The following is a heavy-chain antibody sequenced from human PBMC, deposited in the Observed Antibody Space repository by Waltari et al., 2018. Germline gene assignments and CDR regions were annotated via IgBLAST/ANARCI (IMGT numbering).Heavy chain of an antibody. CDR1: GFTFNSYA. Sequence: EVQLVESGGGLVQPGGSLRLSCAASGFTFNSYAMNWVRQAPGEGPEWFSTISGNGVSRYYADAVEGRFTISRDNSRNTVYLQMSSLRAEDTAIYYCAKAHWDYGNYYYYYMDGWGNGTTVIVSS. CDR2: ISGNGVSR. D-gene: IGHD1-7*01. CDR3: AKAHWDYGNYYYYYMDG. V-gene: IGHV3-23*04. J-gene: IGHJ6*03.